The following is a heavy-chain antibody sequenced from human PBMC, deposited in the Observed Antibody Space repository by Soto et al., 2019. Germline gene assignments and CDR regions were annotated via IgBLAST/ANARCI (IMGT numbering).Heavy chain of an antibody. CDR1: GGSFSTYA. Sequence: QVQLVQSGADVKEPGSSVTISCKTFGGSFSTYAINWVRQAPGQGLEWMGGAVPVYGTSTYAQNFQDRVTITADESTRTSYMELRSLTSEDTAVYYCARSLGLEY. J-gene: IGHJ1*01. CDR2: AVPVYGTS. V-gene: IGHV1-69*12. CDR3: ARSLGLEY. D-gene: IGHD2-21*02.